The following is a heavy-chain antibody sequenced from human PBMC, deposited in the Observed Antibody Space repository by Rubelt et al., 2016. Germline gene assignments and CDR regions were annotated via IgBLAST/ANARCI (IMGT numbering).Heavy chain of an antibody. V-gene: IGHV4-38-2*02. D-gene: IGHD3-3*02. CDR2: IYKSGRT. Sequence: QVQLQESGPGLVKPSETLSLTCTVSGLSISSGYYWGWVRQPPGKGLECIGSIYKSGRTYYHPPLKRRVTISIDTSKNQLSLKLSSVTAADTAVYFCASFHLSRDYWGQGILVTVSP. J-gene: IGHJ4*02. CDR1: GLSISSGYY. CDR3: ASFHLSRDY.